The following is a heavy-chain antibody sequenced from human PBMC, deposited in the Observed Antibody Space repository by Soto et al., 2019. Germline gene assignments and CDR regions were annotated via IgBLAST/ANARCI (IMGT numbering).Heavy chain of an antibody. CDR2: ISAYNGNT. CDR1: GYTFTSYG. D-gene: IGHD6-13*01. Sequence: QVQLVQSGAEVKKPGASVKVSCKASGYTFTSYGISWVRQAPGQGLEWMGWISAYNGNTNYAQKLQGRVTMTTDTYTSTAYMELRRLRSDDTAVYYCARDRPSSSWYEAWFDPWGQGTLVTVSS. CDR3: ARDRPSSSWYEAWFDP. V-gene: IGHV1-18*01. J-gene: IGHJ5*02.